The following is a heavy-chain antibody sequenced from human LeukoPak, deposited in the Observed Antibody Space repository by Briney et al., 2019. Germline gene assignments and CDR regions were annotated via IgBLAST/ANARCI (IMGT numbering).Heavy chain of an antibody. CDR3: ARRYSRDDAFDI. D-gene: IGHD6-13*01. CDR2: IYSGGST. J-gene: IGHJ3*02. V-gene: IGHV3-NL1*01. Sequence: GGSLRLSCAASGFTFSSYGIHWVRQAPGKGLEWVSVIYSGGSTYYADSVKGRFTISRDNSKNTLYLQMNSLRAEDTAVYYCARRYSRDDAFDIWGQGTMVTVSS. CDR1: GFTFSSYG.